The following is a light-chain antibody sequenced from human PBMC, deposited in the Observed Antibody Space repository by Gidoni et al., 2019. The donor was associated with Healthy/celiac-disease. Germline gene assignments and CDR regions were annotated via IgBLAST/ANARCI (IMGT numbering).Light chain of an antibody. J-gene: IGKJ4*01. V-gene: IGKV4-1*01. CDR1: QSVLYSSNNKHS. Sequence: DSVMTQSPDPLAVSLGERATINCKSSQSVLYSSNNKHSLAWYQQKPGQPPKLLIYWASTRKSGVPDRFSGSGSGTDFTLTISSLQAEDVAVYYCQQYYSTPLTFGGGTKVEI. CDR2: WAS. CDR3: QQYYSTPLT.